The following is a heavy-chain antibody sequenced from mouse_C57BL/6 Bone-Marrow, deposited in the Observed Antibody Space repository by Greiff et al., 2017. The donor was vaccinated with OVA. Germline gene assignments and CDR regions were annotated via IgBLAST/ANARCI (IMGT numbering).Heavy chain of an antibody. Sequence: EVQLQESGPGLVKPSQTVFLTCTVTGISITTGNYRWSWIRQFPGNKLEWIGYIYYSGTITYNPSLTSRTTITRDTPKNQFFLEMNSLTAEDTATYYCARDPIPYWYFDVWGTGTTVTVSS. CDR3: ARDPIPYWYFDV. CDR2: IYYSGTI. J-gene: IGHJ1*03. CDR1: GISITTGNYR. V-gene: IGHV3-5*01.